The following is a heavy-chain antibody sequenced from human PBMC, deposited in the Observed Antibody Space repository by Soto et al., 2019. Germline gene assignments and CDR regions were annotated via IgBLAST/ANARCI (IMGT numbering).Heavy chain of an antibody. V-gene: IGHV1-46*01. Sequence: QVKLVQSGAEVKKPGASVKVSCKASGYSFITSYYMHWVRQAPGQGLEWMGIINPTGSMTKYSQRFQGRLTMTRDTSTSTDYMELTTLTSEDTAVYFCTRDTDYDHDAFDIWGQGTMVTVSS. CDR1: GYSFITSYY. D-gene: IGHD4-17*01. CDR2: INPTGSMT. CDR3: TRDTDYDHDAFDI. J-gene: IGHJ3*02.